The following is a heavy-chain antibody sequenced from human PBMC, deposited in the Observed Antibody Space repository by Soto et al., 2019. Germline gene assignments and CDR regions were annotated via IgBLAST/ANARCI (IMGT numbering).Heavy chain of an antibody. V-gene: IGHV4-31*03. D-gene: IGHD2-2*01. CDR3: ARVVVVVPYYYYYYMDV. CDR1: GGSISSGGYY. J-gene: IGHJ6*03. CDR2: IYYSGST. Sequence: SETLSLTCTVSGGSISSGGYYWSWIRQHPGKGLEWIGYIYYSGSTYYNTSLKSRVTISVDTSKKQFSLKLSSVTAADTAVYYCARVVVVVPYYYYYYMDVWGKGTTVTVSS.